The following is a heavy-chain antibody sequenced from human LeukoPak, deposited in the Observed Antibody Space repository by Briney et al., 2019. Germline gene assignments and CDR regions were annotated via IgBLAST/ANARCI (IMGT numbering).Heavy chain of an antibody. CDR2: ISYDGSNK. V-gene: IGHV3-30*18. D-gene: IGHD2-2*01. Sequence: GGSLRLSCAASGFTFSSYGMHWVRQAPGKGLEWVAVISYDGSNKYYADSVKGRFTISRDNSKNTLYLQMNSLRAEDTAVYYCAKLEGKFVVVPAVIEPIDYWGQGTLVTVSS. J-gene: IGHJ4*02. CDR1: GFTFSSYG. CDR3: AKLEGKFVVVPAVIEPIDY.